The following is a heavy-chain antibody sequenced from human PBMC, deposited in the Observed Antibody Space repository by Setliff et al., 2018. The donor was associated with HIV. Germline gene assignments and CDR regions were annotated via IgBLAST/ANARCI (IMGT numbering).Heavy chain of an antibody. Sequence: PSETLSLTCTVSGDSINTHYWSWIRQPPGKGLEWIGCISHSGNTNFNPSLNSRVTKSLDTSKNQFSLRLTSLTAADTAIYYCARSTVGAGASFPWGRGILVTVSS. CDR2: ISHSGNT. D-gene: IGHD1-26*01. CDR1: GDSINTHY. V-gene: IGHV4-59*11. CDR3: ARSTVGAGASFP. J-gene: IGHJ5*02.